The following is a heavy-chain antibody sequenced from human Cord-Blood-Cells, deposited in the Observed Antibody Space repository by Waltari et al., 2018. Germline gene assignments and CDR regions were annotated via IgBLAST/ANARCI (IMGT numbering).Heavy chain of an antibody. D-gene: IGHD3-10*01. V-gene: IGHV4-39*01. CDR3: ARPIDGSVFPFDY. Sequence: QLQLQESGPGLVKPSETLSLTCTVSGGSISSSSYYWGWIRQPPGRGLEWSVSIYYSGTTYHNPSLKSPVTISVDTSKNPFSLRLRSVTAADAAVYYCARPIDGSVFPFDYWGQGTLVTVSS. CDR2: IYYSGTT. CDR1: GGSISSSSYY. J-gene: IGHJ4*02.